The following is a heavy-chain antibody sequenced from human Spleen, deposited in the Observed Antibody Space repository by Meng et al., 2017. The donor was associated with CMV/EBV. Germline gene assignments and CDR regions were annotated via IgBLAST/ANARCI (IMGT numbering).Heavy chain of an antibody. CDR3: ARVAGGIMGTRDDF. J-gene: IGHJ4*02. CDR1: GYTFTDYY. V-gene: IGHV1-2*02. D-gene: IGHD1-26*01. Sequence: KASGYTFTDYYMHWVRQAPGQGLEWLGWINRKSGGTHYAQKFQGRVTMTRDTSISAAYMELRSLTSDDTAVYYCARVAGGIMGTRDDFWGQGTLVTVSS. CDR2: INRKSGGT.